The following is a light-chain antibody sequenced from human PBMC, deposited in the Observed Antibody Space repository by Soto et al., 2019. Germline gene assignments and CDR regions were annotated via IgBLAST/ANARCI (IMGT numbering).Light chain of an antibody. CDR3: QQSSSAPFT. CDR1: ESISSY. V-gene: IGKV1-39*01. J-gene: IGKJ4*01. Sequence: DIQMTQSPSSLSASVGDRVTITCRASESISSYLNWYQQYPGKAPKLLIYGASSLQSGVPSRFSGSGSGTDSSLTISSLQSGDFATYYCQQSSSAPFTFGGGTKVDIK. CDR2: GAS.